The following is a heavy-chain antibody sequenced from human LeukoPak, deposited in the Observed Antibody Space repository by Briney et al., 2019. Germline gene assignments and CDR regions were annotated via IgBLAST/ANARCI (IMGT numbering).Heavy chain of an antibody. CDR1: GFTFTNYA. J-gene: IGHJ4*02. Sequence: PGGSLRLSCVASGFTFTNYAMSWVRQAPGKGLEWVSAITGSDGTSHYADSVKGRFTISRDNSKNTLYPQVNSLRAEDTAVYYCAKWGDYDILTGYYVPDYWGQGTLVTVSS. CDR2: ITGSDGTS. CDR3: AKWGDYDILTGYYVPDY. V-gene: IGHV3-23*01. D-gene: IGHD3-9*01.